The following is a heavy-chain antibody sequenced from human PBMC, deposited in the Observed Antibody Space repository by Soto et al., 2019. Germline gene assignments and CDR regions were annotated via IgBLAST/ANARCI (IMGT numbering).Heavy chain of an antibody. V-gene: IGHV3-23*01. D-gene: IGHD3-16*01. J-gene: IGHJ4*02. Sequence: GGSLRLSCAASGFKFSNYAMSWVRQAPGKGLEWVSLLSATGGGTYYAASVKGRFTLSRDNSHNTLYLQVHSLTAEDTAVYYCAKDRRAGGNSAFYFDFWGQGAQVTVSS. CDR2: LSATGGGT. CDR1: GFKFSNYA. CDR3: AKDRRAGGNSAFYFDF.